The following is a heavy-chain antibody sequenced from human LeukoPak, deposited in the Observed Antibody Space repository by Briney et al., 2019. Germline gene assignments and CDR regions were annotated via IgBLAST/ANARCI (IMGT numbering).Heavy chain of an antibody. V-gene: IGHV5-51*01. CDR3: ARLFSGSYPFLYAFDI. Sequence: GESLKISCKGSGYSFTNYWIGWVRQMSGKGLEWMGIIYDSDSDIRYSPSFQGQVTISADMSISTAYLQWSSLKASDTAMYYCARLFSGSYPFLYAFDIWGQGTMVTVSS. CDR1: GYSFTNYW. D-gene: IGHD1-26*01. CDR2: IYDSDSDI. J-gene: IGHJ3*02.